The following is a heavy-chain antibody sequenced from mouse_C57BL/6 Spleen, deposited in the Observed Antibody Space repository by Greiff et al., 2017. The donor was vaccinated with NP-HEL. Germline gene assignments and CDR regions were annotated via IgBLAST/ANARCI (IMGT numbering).Heavy chain of an antibody. V-gene: IGHV3-6*01. CDR2: ISYDGSN. CDR3: ARGSNWGMDY. J-gene: IGHJ4*01. D-gene: IGHD4-1*01. Sequence: EVQLVESGPGLVKPSQSLSLTCSVTGYSITSGYYWNWIRQFPGNKLEWMGYISYDGSNNYNPSLKNRISITRDTSKNQFFLKLNSVTTEDTATYYCARGSNWGMDYWGQGTSVTVSS. CDR1: GYSITSGYY.